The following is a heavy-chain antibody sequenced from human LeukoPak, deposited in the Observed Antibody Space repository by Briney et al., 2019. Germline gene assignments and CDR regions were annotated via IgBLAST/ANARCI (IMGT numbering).Heavy chain of an antibody. D-gene: IGHD2-2*01. CDR3: ARGYCSSTSCYFGWFDP. Sequence: GASVKVSCKASGYTFTSYAMHWVRQAPGQRLEWMGWINAGNGNTKYSQKFQGRVTITRDTSASTAYMELSSLRSEDTAVYYCARGYCSSTSCYFGWFDPWGQGTLVTVSS. J-gene: IGHJ5*02. CDR1: GYTFTSYA. CDR2: INAGNGNT. V-gene: IGHV1-3*01.